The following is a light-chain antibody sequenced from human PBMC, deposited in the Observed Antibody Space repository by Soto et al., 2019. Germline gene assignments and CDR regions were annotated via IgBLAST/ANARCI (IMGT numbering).Light chain of an antibody. CDR1: QSVSSN. CDR2: GAS. CDR3: QQYNNWPPWT. V-gene: IGKV3-15*01. Sequence: EIVMTQSPATLSVSPGERATLSCRASQSVSSNLAWYQQKPGQAPRLLIYGASTRATGIPASFSGSGSGTAFTLTIISLQSEDFAVYYCQQYNNWPPWTFGQGTKVEIK. J-gene: IGKJ1*01.